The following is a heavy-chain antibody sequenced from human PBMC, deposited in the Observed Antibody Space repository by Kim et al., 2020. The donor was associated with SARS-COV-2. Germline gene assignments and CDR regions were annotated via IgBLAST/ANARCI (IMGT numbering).Heavy chain of an antibody. V-gene: IGHV6-1*01. CDR3: ARGYYYGSGSYYILDGFDI. CDR1: GDSVSTNSAA. J-gene: IGHJ3*02. CDR2: TYYRSKWYN. D-gene: IGHD3-10*01. Sequence: SQTLSLTCAISGDSVSTNSAAWYWIRQSPSRGLEWLGRTYYRSKWYNDYAVSVKSRITINADTSKNQFSLQLNSVTPEDTAVYYCARGYYYGSGSYYILDGFDIWGQGTMVTVSS.